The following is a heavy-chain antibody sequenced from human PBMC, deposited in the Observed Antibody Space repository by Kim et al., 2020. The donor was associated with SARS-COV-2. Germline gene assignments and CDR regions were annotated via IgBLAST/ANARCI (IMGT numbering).Heavy chain of an antibody. Sequence: PSLHSRVTISVHTSKTQFSLKLSSVTAADTAVYYCARRALKQQSIFDYWGQGTLVTVSS. V-gene: IGHV4-39*01. CDR3: ARRALKQQSIFDY. J-gene: IGHJ4*02. D-gene: IGHD6-13*01.